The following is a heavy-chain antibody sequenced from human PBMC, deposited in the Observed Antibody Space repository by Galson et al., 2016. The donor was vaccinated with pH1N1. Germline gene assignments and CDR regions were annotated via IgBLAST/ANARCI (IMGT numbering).Heavy chain of an antibody. Sequence: SLRLSCAASGFTFSGFWMSWVRQAPAKGLEWVASIKRDASEKYYLDSAKGRWTISRDNVKNSLFLQLNNLRVDDTAVYYCVRLADDAVTGYPLHFDFWGQGALVTVST. J-gene: IGHJ4*02. CDR3: VRLADDAVTGYPLHFDF. CDR2: IKRDASEK. D-gene: IGHD3-9*01. CDR1: GFTFSGFW. V-gene: IGHV3-7*01.